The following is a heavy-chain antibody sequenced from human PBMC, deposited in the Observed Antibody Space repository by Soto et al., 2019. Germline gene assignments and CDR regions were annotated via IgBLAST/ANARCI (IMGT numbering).Heavy chain of an antibody. CDR3: ARDSPEMAGTYYHYGMDV. CDR1: GFTFSNFW. D-gene: IGHD1-1*01. Sequence: EVQLVESGGGLVQPGGSLRLSCAASGFTFSNFWMTWVRQAPGKGLEWVATIKQDGSEKHYVDSVKGRFSISRDNAKNSLDLQMNNLRVEDTAVYYCARDSPEMAGTYYHYGMDVWGRVTTITVSS. J-gene: IGHJ6*02. CDR2: IKQDGSEK. V-gene: IGHV3-7*01.